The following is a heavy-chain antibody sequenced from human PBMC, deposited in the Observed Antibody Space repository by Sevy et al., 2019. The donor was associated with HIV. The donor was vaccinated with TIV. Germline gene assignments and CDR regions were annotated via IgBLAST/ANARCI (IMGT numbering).Heavy chain of an antibody. J-gene: IGHJ4*02. Sequence: GGSLRLSCAASGFTFSRDAMSWVRQAPGKGLEWVSGISGSGGSTYYADSVKGRFTISRDNSKNTLNLQMNSLRAEDTAVYYCAKVHYYDISGHGDYWGQGTLVTVSS. CDR2: ISGSGGST. CDR1: GFTFSRDA. CDR3: AKVHYYDISGHGDY. V-gene: IGHV3-23*01. D-gene: IGHD3-22*01.